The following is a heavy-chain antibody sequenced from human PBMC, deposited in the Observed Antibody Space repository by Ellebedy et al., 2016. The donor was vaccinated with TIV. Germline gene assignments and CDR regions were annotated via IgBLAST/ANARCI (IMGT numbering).Heavy chain of an antibody. J-gene: IGHJ2*01. V-gene: IGHV3-23*01. Sequence: GESLKISXAASGFTFSSCALSWVRQAPGKGLEWVSAINGDGGSTYYADSVKGRFTISRDNSKNTLYLQLSSLRSEVTAVYYCARRRRDDYVPTWWYFDLWGRGTLVTVSS. D-gene: IGHD3-16*01. CDR3: ARRRRDDYVPTWWYFDL. CDR1: GFTFSSCA. CDR2: INGDGGST.